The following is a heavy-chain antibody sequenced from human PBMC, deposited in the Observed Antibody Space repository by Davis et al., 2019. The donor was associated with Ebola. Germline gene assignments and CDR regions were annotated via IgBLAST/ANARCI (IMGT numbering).Heavy chain of an antibody. J-gene: IGHJ3*02. CDR3: ARRDVDGGDPDDAFDM. V-gene: IGHV3-30-3*01. Sequence: PGGSLRLSCAASGFTFSKYAMHWVRQAPGKGLDWVAILSSDGGFQYYANSVKGRFTISRDNSRNTLYLQMNSLRAEDTAVYYCARRDVDGGDPDDAFDMWGQGTMVTVSS. CDR1: GFTFSKYA. CDR2: LSSDGGFQ. D-gene: IGHD2-21*02.